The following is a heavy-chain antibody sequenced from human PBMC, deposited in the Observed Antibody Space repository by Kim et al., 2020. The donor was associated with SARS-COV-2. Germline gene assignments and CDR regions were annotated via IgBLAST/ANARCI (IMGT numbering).Heavy chain of an antibody. Sequence: SETLSLTCTVSGGSISSYYWSWIRQPPGKGLEWIGYIYYSGSTNYNPSLKSRVTISVDTSKNQFSLKLSSVTAADTAVYYCAREHIITMVREHAGWFDPWGQGTLVTVSS. CDR3: AREHIITMVREHAGWFDP. CDR1: GGSISSYY. D-gene: IGHD3-10*01. V-gene: IGHV4-59*13. CDR2: IYYSGST. J-gene: IGHJ5*02.